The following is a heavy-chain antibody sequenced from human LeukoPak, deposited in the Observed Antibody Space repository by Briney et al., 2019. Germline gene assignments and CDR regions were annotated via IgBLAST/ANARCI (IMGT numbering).Heavy chain of an antibody. Sequence: AGGSLRLSCAASGFTFSSYCMNWVRQAPGKGLEWVSYISSSSTTIYYADSVKGRFTISRDNAKNSLFLQMNSLRDEDTAVYYFARASLAAALSPIDYWGQGTLVTVSS. CDR2: ISSSSTTI. V-gene: IGHV3-48*02. CDR3: ARASLAAALSPIDY. D-gene: IGHD6-13*01. J-gene: IGHJ4*02. CDR1: GFTFSSYC.